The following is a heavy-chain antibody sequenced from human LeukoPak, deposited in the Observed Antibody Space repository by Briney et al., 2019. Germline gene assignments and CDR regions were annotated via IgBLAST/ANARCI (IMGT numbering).Heavy chain of an antibody. Sequence: ASVKVSCKASGYTFTGYYMHWVRQAPGQGLEWMGWINPNSGGTNYAQKFQGRVTMTRDTSISTAYMELSRLRSDDTAVYYCARDLATMVRGVIAYYYGMDVWGQGTTVTVSS. CDR2: INPNSGGT. CDR3: ARDLATMVRGVIAYYYGMDV. CDR1: GYTFTGYY. J-gene: IGHJ6*02. V-gene: IGHV1-2*02. D-gene: IGHD3-10*01.